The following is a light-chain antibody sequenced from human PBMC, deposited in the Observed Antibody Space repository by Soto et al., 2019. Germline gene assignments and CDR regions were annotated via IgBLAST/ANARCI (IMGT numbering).Light chain of an antibody. J-gene: IGKJ1*01. Sequence: EIVLTQSPVSLSSSPGELATLSWSASQIISSSYLAWYQHKPGQAPRLLIYGASTRAIGIPARFSGSGSGTESTLTISSLQSEDLAVYYCQQYNYWPPWKFGQGTKVDIK. V-gene: IGKV3-15*01. CDR1: QIISSSY. CDR3: QQYNYWPPWK. CDR2: GAS.